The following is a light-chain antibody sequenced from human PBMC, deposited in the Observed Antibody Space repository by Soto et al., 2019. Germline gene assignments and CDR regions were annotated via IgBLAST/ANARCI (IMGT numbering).Light chain of an antibody. J-gene: IGLJ2*01. Sequence: QSALTQPRSVSGSPGQSVTISCTGTSSDVGGYNYVSWYQQHPGKAPKLMIYDVSNRPSGVPDRFSGSKSGNTASLTISGLQAEDEADYYCSSYAGSYTFVVFGGGTKLTVL. CDR2: DVS. CDR1: SSDVGGYNY. V-gene: IGLV2-11*01. CDR3: SSYAGSYTFVV.